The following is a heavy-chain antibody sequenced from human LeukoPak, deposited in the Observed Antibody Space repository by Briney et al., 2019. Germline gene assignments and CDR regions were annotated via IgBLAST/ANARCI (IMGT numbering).Heavy chain of an antibody. CDR1: GGSISNYY. D-gene: IGHD2/OR15-2a*01. J-gene: IGHJ4*02. V-gene: IGHV4-59*01. Sequence: SETLSLTCTVSGGSISNYYWSWIRQPPGKGLEWIGYIYYSGSTNYNPSLKSRVTISVDTSKNQFSLKLSSVTAADTAVYYCARGPNRDGADYWGQGTLVTVSS. CDR3: ARGPNRDGADY. CDR2: IYYSGST.